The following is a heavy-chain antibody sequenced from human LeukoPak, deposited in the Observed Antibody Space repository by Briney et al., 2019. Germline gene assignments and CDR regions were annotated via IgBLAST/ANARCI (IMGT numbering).Heavy chain of an antibody. CDR1: GGSISSYY. D-gene: IGHD6-13*01. J-gene: IGHJ5*02. Sequence: PSETLSLTCTVSGGSISSYYWSWIRQPPGKGLEWIGYIYYSGSTNYNPSLKSRVTISVDTSKNQFSLKLSSVTAADTAVYCCARESIAAAGNWFDPWGQGTLVTVSS. CDR3: ARESIAAAGNWFDP. V-gene: IGHV4-59*01. CDR2: IYYSGST.